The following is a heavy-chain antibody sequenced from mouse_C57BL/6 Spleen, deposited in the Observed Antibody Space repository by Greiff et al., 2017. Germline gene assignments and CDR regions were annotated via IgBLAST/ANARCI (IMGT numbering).Heavy chain of an antibody. V-gene: IGHV5-17*01. CDR3: ARRYGYDFDY. D-gene: IGHD2-2*01. J-gene: IGHJ2*01. Sequence: EVHLVESGGGLVKPGGSLKLSCAASGFTFSDYGMHWVRQAPEKGLEWVAYISSGSSTIYYADTVKGRFTISRDNAKNTLFLQMTSLRSEDTAMYYCARRYGYDFDYWGQGTTLTVSS. CDR2: ISSGSSTI. CDR1: GFTFSDYG.